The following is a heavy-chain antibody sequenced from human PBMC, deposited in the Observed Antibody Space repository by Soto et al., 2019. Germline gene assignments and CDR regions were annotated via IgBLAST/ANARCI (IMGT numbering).Heavy chain of an antibody. CDR2: ISCSGGST. CDR3: AKDQAVVSLGGAFDI. D-gene: IGHD2-15*01. Sequence: EAPLLESGGGLVQPGGSLRLSCAASGFTFISYAMSWVRQAPGKWLEWVSAISCSGGSTYYSDYVKGRFTISSDNSKNTLDLQMNSLRAEDTVVYYCAKDQAVVSLGGAFDIWCQGTMVTVSS. CDR1: GFTFISYA. V-gene: IGHV3-23*01. J-gene: IGHJ3*02.